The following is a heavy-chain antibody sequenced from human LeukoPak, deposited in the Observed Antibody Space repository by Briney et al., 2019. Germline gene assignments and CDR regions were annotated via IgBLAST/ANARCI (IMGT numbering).Heavy chain of an antibody. V-gene: IGHV1-46*01. CDR2: INPSGGST. CDR3: ARVLSSTESSAYYSPVDAFDI. CDR1: GYTFTRYY. J-gene: IGHJ3*02. Sequence: ASVKVSCKTSGYTFTRYYIHWLRQAPGQGLEWMGMINPSGGSTSYTQKFQGRITMTRDMSTSTVYMELSGLRSEDTAVYYCARVLSSTESSAYYSPVDAFDIWGQGTMVTVSS. D-gene: IGHD3-22*01.